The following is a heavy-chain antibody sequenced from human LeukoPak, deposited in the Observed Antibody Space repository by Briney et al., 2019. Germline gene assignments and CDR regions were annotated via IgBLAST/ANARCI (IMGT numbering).Heavy chain of an antibody. V-gene: IGHV3-30*04. D-gene: IGHD2-2*01. J-gene: IGHJ4*02. CDR1: GFTSSSYA. CDR2: ISYDGSNK. CDR3: ARDRDCSSTSCFQGLDY. Sequence: GGSLRLSCAASGFTSSSYAMHWVRQAPGKGLEWVAVISYDGSNKYYADSVKGRFTISRDNSKNTLYLQMNSLRAEDTAVYYCARDRDCSSTSCFQGLDYWGQGTLVTVSS.